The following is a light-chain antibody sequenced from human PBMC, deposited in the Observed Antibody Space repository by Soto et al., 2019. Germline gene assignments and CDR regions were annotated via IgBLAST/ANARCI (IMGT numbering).Light chain of an antibody. CDR2: YDS. CDR1: NIGDKR. CDR3: QVWDIMTDNYD. Sequence: SYELTQPPSVSVAPEKTTTITCGGNNIGDKRVHWYRQKPGQAPVLLISYDSDRPSGIPERFSGSNSGNTATLTISRVEAGDEADYYCQVWDIMTDNYDFGGGTKVTVL. J-gene: IGLJ1*01. V-gene: IGLV3-21*04.